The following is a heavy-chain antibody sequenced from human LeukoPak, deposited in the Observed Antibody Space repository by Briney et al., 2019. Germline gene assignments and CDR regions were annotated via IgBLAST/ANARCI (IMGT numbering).Heavy chain of an antibody. CDR1: GFTFSSYA. D-gene: IGHD3-3*01. CDR2: ISYDGSNK. CDR3: ARGVRFLECTD. J-gene: IGHJ4*02. V-gene: IGHV3-30*04. Sequence: GGSLRLSCAASGFTFSSYAMHWVRQASGKGLEWVAVISYDGSNKYYADSVKGRFTISRDNSKNTLYLQMNSLRAEDTAVYYCARGVRFLECTDWGQGTLVTVSS.